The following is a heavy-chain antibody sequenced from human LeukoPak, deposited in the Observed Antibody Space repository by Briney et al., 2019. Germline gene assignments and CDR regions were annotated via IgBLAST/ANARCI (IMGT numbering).Heavy chain of an antibody. CDR1: GGSFNDYY. D-gene: IGHD6-19*01. V-gene: IGHV4-34*01. Sequence: SETLSLTCAVYGGSFNDYYWSWIRQPPGKGLEWIGEINHSGSTNYNPSLKSRVTISVDTSKNQFSLKLRSVTAADTAVYYCARVETYSSGWYDAFFDYWGQGTLVTVSS. CDR3: ARVETYSSGWYDAFFDY. J-gene: IGHJ4*02. CDR2: INHSGST.